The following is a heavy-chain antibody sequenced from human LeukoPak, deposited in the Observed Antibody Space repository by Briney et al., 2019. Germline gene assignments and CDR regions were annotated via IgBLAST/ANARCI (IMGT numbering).Heavy chain of an antibody. D-gene: IGHD3-3*01. CDR2: ISYDGSNK. J-gene: IGHJ6*02. CDR1: GFTFSSYA. V-gene: IGHV3-30*04. Sequence: GGSLRLSCAASGFTFSSYAMHWVRQAPDKGLEWVAVISYDGSNKYYADSVKGRFTISRDNSKNTLYLQMNSLRAEDTAVYYCAKDLVSDFWSGPLVRSYGMDVWGQGTTVTVSS. CDR3: AKDLVSDFWSGPLVRSYGMDV.